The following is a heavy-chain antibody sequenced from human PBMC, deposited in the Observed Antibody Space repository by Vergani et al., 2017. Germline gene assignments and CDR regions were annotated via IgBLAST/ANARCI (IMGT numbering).Heavy chain of an antibody. CDR3: ARDVVSTTPLHGMDV. J-gene: IGHJ6*02. CDR1: NDSVSNTFYY. D-gene: IGHD5/OR15-5a*01. V-gene: IGHV4-39*07. Sequence: QVQLQDSGPGLVKPSETLSLTCTVSNDSVSNTFYYWGWIRQTPGKGLEWIGSIYHSGSTYYNPSLKSRVTISVDTSNNHFSLRLNSLTAADTAVYYCARDVVSTTPLHGMDVWGQGTAVTVSS. CDR2: IYHSGST.